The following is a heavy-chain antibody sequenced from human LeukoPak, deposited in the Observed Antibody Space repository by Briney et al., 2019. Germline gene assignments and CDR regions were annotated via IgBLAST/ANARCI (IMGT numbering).Heavy chain of an antibody. CDR2: IYHSGST. CDR1: GYSISSGYY. Sequence: SETLSLTCTVSGYSISSGYYWGWIRQPPGQGLEWIGSIYHSGSTYYNPSLKSRVTISVDTSKNQFSLKLSSVTAADTAVYYCASQGLAAAGSDYWGQGTLVTVSS. D-gene: IGHD6-13*01. CDR3: ASQGLAAAGSDY. J-gene: IGHJ4*02. V-gene: IGHV4-38-2*02.